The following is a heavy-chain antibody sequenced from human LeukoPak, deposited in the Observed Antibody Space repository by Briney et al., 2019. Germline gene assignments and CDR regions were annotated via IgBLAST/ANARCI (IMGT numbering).Heavy chain of an antibody. Sequence: PGGSLRLSCAASGFTFSGYAMHWVRQAPGKGLEWVAVISYDGSNKYYADSVKGRFTISRDNSKNTLYLQMNSLRAEDTAVYYCAKEQYSRGYYYYYGMDVWGQGTTVTVSS. CDR1: GFTFSGYA. V-gene: IGHV3-30*18. J-gene: IGHJ6*02. D-gene: IGHD5-18*01. CDR2: ISYDGSNK. CDR3: AKEQYSRGYYYYYGMDV.